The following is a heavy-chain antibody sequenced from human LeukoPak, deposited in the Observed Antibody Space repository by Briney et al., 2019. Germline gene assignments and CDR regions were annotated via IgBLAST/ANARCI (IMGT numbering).Heavy chain of an antibody. J-gene: IGHJ4*02. CDR1: GFTFSSYW. CDR3: ARRGRIFGVVIIGYFDY. D-gene: IGHD3-3*01. V-gene: IGHV3-7*05. CDR2: IEQEGSEK. Sequence: TGGSLILSCAASGFTFSSYWMSWVRQAPGKGLEWVANIEQEGSEKNYVDSVKGRFTISRDNAKNSLYLQMNSLRAEDTAVYYCARRGRIFGVVIIGYFDYWGQGTLVTVSS.